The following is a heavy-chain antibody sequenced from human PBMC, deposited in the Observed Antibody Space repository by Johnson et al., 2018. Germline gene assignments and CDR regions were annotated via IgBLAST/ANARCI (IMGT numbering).Heavy chain of an antibody. J-gene: IGHJ6*02. V-gene: IGHV3-33*01. CDR1: GFTFSDHG. CDR3: ARDAARARLDV. D-gene: IGHD6-6*01. Sequence: QVQLVESGGGVVQPGTSXRLSCIASGFTFSDHGFFWVRQAPGKGLEGVAVIWYEGRKKYYAESVKGRFSVSREDSKNTLYLQMSSLRAEDTAVYYSARDAARARLDVWGQGATVTVSS. CDR2: IWYEGRKK.